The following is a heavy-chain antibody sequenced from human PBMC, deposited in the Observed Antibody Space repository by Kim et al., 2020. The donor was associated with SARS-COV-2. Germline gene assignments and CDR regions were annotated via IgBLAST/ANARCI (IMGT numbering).Heavy chain of an antibody. CDR2: T. CDR3: ARDLGGSGFYDS. D-gene: IGHD3-22*01. J-gene: IGHJ4*02. V-gene: IGHV4-59*01. Sequence: TTYNPSLKSRVTISVDTSKNQFSLKVTSVTAADTAVYYCARDLGGSGFYDSRGQGTLVSVSS.